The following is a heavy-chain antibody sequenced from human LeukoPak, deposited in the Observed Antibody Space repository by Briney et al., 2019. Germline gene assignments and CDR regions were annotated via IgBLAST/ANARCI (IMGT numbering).Heavy chain of an antibody. D-gene: IGHD3-22*01. CDR2: ITGGGDTT. J-gene: IGHJ4*02. CDR3: ARAYGYSGYYQLPIDY. V-gene: IGHV3-23*01. Sequence: GGSLRLSCEGSGFTFSSYAMSWVRQVPEKGLEWVSSITGGGDTTVYADSVKGRFTISRDNSKNTLYLHMSSLRAEDTALYYCARAYGYSGYYQLPIDYWGQGTLVTVSS. CDR1: GFTFSSYA.